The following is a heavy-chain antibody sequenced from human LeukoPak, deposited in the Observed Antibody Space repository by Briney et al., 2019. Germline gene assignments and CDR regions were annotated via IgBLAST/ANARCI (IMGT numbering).Heavy chain of an antibody. D-gene: IGHD2-15*01. J-gene: IGHJ6*03. CDR1: GGSISSYY. V-gene: IGHV4-59*01. CDR3: ARSVEGYCSGTSCYYYYYYMDV. CDR2: IYYSGST. Sequence: SETLSLTCTGSGGSISSYYWSWIRQPPGKGLEWIGYIYYSGSTNYNPSLKSRVTISVDTSKNQFSLKLSSVTAADTAVYYCARSVEGYCSGTSCYYYYYYMDVWGKGTTVTVSS.